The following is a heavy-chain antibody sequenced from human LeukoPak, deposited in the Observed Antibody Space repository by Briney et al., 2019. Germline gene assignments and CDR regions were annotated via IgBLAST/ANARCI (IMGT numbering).Heavy chain of an antibody. CDR1: GFTFSTYP. V-gene: IGHV3-30-3*01. D-gene: IGHD3-22*01. Sequence: GRSLRLSCAASGFTFSTYPMHWVRQAPGKGLEWVAGISSDGNNKHYADFVKGRFTITRDNSQNTLFLEMSSLRDEVTALYFCAREGGSSGHCGYFDYWGQGILVTVSS. CDR2: ISSDGNNK. J-gene: IGHJ4*02. CDR3: AREGGSSGHCGYFDY.